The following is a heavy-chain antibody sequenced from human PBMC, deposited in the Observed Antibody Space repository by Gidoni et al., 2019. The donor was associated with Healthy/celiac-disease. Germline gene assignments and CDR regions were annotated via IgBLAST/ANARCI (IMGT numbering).Heavy chain of an antibody. J-gene: IGHJ4*02. CDR3: ARGGRWTVTSQGDY. V-gene: IGHV3-30*04. D-gene: IGHD4-17*01. Sequence: QVQLVESGGGVVQPGRSLRLSCAASGFTFSSYAMHWVRQAPGKGLEWVAVISYDGSNKYYADSVKGRFTISRDNSKNTLYLQMNSLRAEDTAVYYCARGGRWTVTSQGDYWGQGTLVTVSS. CDR2: ISYDGSNK. CDR1: GFTFSSYA.